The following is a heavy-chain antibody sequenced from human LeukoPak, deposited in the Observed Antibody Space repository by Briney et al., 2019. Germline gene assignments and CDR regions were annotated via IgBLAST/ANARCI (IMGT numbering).Heavy chain of an antibody. Sequence: GRSLRLSCAASGFTFDDYAMHWVRQAPGKGLEWVSGISWNSGSIGYADSVKGRFTISRDNAKNSLYLQMNSLRAEDMALYYCAKDVGSSWLRGWFDPWGQGTLVTVSS. CDR2: ISWNSGSI. CDR1: GFTFDDYA. CDR3: AKDVGSSWLRGWFDP. V-gene: IGHV3-9*03. D-gene: IGHD6-13*01. J-gene: IGHJ5*02.